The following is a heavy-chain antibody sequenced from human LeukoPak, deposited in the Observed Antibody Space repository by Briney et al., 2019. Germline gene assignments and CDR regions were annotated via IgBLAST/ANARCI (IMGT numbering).Heavy chain of an antibody. CDR2: IYYSGST. CDR1: GGSISSYY. Sequence: PSETLSLTCTVSGGSISSYYWSWIRQPPGKGLEWIGYIYYSGSTNYNPSLKSRVTISVDTSRNQFSLKLSSVTAADTAVYYCARHDLYERWLVVGWGQGTLVTVSS. J-gene: IGHJ4*02. D-gene: IGHD6-19*01. V-gene: IGHV4-59*08. CDR3: ARHDLYERWLVVG.